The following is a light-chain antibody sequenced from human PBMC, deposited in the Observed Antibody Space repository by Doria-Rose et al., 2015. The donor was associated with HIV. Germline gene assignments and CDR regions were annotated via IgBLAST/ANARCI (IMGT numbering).Light chain of an antibody. J-gene: IGKJ4*01. CDR1: QSISSY. CDR3: QRSYSTPT. CDR2: AAS. V-gene: IGKV1-39*01. Sequence: DIRVTQSPSSLSASVGDRVTITCRASQSISSYLNWYQQKPGKAPKLLIYAASSLQSGAPSRFSGSGSGTDFTLTISSLQPEDFATYYCQRSYSTPTFGGGTKVEIK.